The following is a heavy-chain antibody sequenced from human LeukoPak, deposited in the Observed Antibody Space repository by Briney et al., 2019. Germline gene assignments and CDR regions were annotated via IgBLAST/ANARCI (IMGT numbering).Heavy chain of an antibody. CDR3: VRVKDDNNYDRAFDI. Sequence: PSEPLSLPCPVSGGSIGTYYWSWVPQPPGKGLEWIWYVYYDGNNDYNPSLKSRVTTSIDTSKKQFSLKLTSVTAADTAVYYCVRVKDDNNYDRAFDIWGQGTMVSVSS. J-gene: IGHJ3*02. D-gene: IGHD5-24*01. CDR1: GGSIGTYY. V-gene: IGHV4-59*01. CDR2: VYYDGNN.